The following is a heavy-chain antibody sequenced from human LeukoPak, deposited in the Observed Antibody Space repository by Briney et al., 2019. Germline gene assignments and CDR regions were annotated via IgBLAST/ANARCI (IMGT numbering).Heavy chain of an antibody. CDR2: FDPEDGET. V-gene: IGHV1-24*01. CDR1: GYTLTELS. D-gene: IGHD6-19*01. J-gene: IGHJ4*02. CDR3: ATGGRSGWYFDY. Sequence: ASVKVSCKVSGYTLTELSMHWVRQAPGKGLEWMGGFDPEDGETIYAQKFQGRVTMTEDTSTDTAYMELSSLRSGDTAVYYCATGGRSGWYFDYWGQGTLVTVSS.